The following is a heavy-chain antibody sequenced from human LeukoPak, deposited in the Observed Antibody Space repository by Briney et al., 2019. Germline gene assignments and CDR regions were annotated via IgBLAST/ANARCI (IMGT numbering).Heavy chain of an antibody. CDR2: IRYDGSNK. V-gene: IGHV3-30*02. Sequence: PGGSLRLSCAASGFTFSSYGMHWVRQAPGKGLEWVAFIRYDGSNKYYADSVKGRFTISRDNSKNTLYLQMNSLRAEDTAVYYCARGSEIFDWLLHDFDYWGQGTLVTVSS. CDR1: GFTFSSYG. CDR3: ARGSEIFDWLLHDFDY. J-gene: IGHJ4*02. D-gene: IGHD3-9*01.